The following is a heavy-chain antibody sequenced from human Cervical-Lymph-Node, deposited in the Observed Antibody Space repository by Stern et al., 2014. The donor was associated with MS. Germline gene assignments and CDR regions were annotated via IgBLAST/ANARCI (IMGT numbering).Heavy chain of an antibody. CDR1: GYKFSIYW. CDR3: ARQTTAWASDV. J-gene: IGHJ4*02. V-gene: IGHV5-51*01. D-gene: IGHD1-14*01. CDR2: INPGDSET. Sequence: MQLVQSGAELIRPGESLKISCKGSGYKFSIYWIAWVRQMPGKGLEWMGIINPGDSETRYSPSFQGQVTMSADKSTSTAYLQWSSLNASDTAMYFCARQTTAWASDVWGQGTLVTVSS.